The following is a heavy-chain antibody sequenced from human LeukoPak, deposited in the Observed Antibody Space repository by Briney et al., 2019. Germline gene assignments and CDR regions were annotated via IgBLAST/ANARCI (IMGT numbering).Heavy chain of an antibody. J-gene: IGHJ5*02. CDR3: ASGPRYSSSWYPPVSWFALPTWFDP. Sequence: SETLSLTCTVSGYSISSGYYWGWIRQPPGKGLEWIGSIYHSGSTYYNPSLKSRVTISVDTSKNQFSLKLSSVTAADTAVYYCASGPRYSSSWYPPVSWFALPTWFDPWGQGTLVTVSS. CDR2: IYHSGST. D-gene: IGHD6-13*01. CDR1: GYSISSGYY. V-gene: IGHV4-38-2*02.